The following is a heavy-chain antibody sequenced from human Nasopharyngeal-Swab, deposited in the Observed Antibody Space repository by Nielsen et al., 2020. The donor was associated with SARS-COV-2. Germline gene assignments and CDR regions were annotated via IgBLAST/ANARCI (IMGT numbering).Heavy chain of an antibody. Sequence: GESLKISCKGSAYRFTSYWIGWVRQMPGKGLEWMGIIYPGDSDTRYSPSFQGQVTISADMSISTAYLQWSSLKASDTAIYYCARFYHCSSSSCYYTWFDAWGQGTLVTVSS. D-gene: IGHD2-2*01. V-gene: IGHV5-51*01. CDR3: ARFYHCSSSSCYYTWFDA. CDR1: AYRFTSYW. J-gene: IGHJ5*02. CDR2: IYPGDSDT.